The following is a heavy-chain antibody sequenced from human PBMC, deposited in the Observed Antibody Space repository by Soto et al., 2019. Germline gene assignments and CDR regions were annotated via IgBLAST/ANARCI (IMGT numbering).Heavy chain of an antibody. D-gene: IGHD3-3*01. CDR3: ARDLGYYDFGIVPAATLIGLAV. CDR2: IYYSGST. J-gene: IGHJ6*02. V-gene: IGHV4-59*01. CDR1: GGSISSYY. Sequence: SETLSLTCTVSGGSISSYYWSWIRQPPGKGLEWIGYIYYSGSTNYNPSLKSRVTISVDTSKNQFSLKLSSVTAADTAVYYCARDLGYYDFGIVPAATLIGLAVWGQGTTVTVSS.